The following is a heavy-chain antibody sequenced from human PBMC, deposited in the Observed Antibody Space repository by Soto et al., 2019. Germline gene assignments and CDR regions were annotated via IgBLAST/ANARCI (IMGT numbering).Heavy chain of an antibody. D-gene: IGHD2-8*01. CDR1: GGSISSSSYY. V-gene: IGHV4-39*01. Sequence: SETLSLTCTVSGGSISSSSYYWGWIRQPPGKGLEWIGSIYYSGSTYYNPSLKSRVTISVDTSKNQFSLKLSSVTAADTAVYYWANFVLMVYADFYYMDVGGKGTRVTVSS. CDR2: IYYSGST. CDR3: ANFVLMVYADFYYMDV. J-gene: IGHJ6*03.